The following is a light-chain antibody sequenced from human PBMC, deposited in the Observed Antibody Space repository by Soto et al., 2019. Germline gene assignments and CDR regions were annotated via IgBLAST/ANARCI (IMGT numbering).Light chain of an antibody. CDR2: DAS. J-gene: IGKJ4*01. Sequence: IVLTRSPDALSLSPCERATLSCRASQSISRTLAWYQQKSGQPPRLLIYDASTRATGFPARFSGSGSGTEFTLTISSLQSEDFAVYYCQQYNNWPLTFGGGTKVDIK. CDR3: QQYNNWPLT. CDR1: QSISRT. V-gene: IGKV3D-15*01.